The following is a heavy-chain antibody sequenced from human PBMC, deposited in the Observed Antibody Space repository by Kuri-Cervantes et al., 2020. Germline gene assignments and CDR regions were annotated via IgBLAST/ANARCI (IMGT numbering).Heavy chain of an antibody. CDR2: INSDGSST. Sequence: GGSLRLSCAASGFTFSSYWMHWVRQAPGKGLVWVSRINSDGSSTSYADSVKGRFTISRDNVKNTLYLQMNSLRAEDTAVYYCAKDMPGDYVGAFDIWGQGTMVTVSS. J-gene: IGHJ3*02. D-gene: IGHD4-17*01. CDR3: AKDMPGDYVGAFDI. CDR1: GFTFSSYW. V-gene: IGHV3-74*01.